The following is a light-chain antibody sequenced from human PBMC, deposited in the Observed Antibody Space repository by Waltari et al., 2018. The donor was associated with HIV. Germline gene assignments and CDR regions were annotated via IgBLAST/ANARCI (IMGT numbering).Light chain of an antibody. J-gene: IGLJ1*01. Sequence: QSVLPQPPSVSGAPGQRVTISCTGSSSNIGAGYDGPWYQQLPVTAPKLLIYGNSNRPSGVPDRFSGSKSGTSASLAITGLQAEDEADYYCQSYDSSLSGYVFGTGTKVTVL. CDR2: GNS. CDR3: QSYDSSLSGYV. V-gene: IGLV1-40*01. CDR1: SSNIGAGYD.